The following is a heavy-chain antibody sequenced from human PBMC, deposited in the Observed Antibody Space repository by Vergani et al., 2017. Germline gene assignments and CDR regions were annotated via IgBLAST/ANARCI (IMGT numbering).Heavy chain of an antibody. CDR3: AKPVGPSAIADGYDV. CDR1: GVSISNSPYY. J-gene: IGHJ3*01. D-gene: IGHD2-21*01. CDR2: IFSSGSS. Sequence: LQLQESGPGLVRPSATLSLTCSVSGVSISNSPYYWGWVRQTPGKGLEWIGTIFSSGSSFYNPSLKSRLTMSVDTSKNHFSLKLTSGTAADTALYYCAKPVGPSAIADGYDVWGQGTLVTVSS. V-gene: IGHV4-39*02.